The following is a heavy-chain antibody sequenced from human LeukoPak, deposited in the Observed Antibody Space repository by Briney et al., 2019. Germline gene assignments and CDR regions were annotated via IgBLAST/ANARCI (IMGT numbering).Heavy chain of an antibody. V-gene: IGHV4-38-2*02. J-gene: IGHJ4*02. Sequence: PSETLSLTCSVSGYSISSGYYWGWIRQPPGKGLEWIGSIYHSGSTHYNPSLKSRVTISVDTSKNQFSLKLSSVTAADTAVYYCAREGDGYKIDYWGQGTLVTVSS. CDR1: GYSISSGYY. CDR3: AREGDGYKIDY. D-gene: IGHD5-24*01. CDR2: IYHSGST.